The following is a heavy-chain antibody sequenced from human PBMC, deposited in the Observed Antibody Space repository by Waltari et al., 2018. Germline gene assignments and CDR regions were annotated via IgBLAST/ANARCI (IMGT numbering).Heavy chain of an antibody. CDR2: INPNSGGT. J-gene: IGHJ4*02. CDR3: ARVLSYYYDSSGYYFDY. Sequence: QVQLVQSGAEVKKPGASVRVSCKASGYPFTASYMHWGRQAPGQGLEWMGWINPNSGGTNYAQKFQGRVTMTRDTSISTASMELSRLRSDDTAVYYCARVLSYYYDSSGYYFDYWGQGTLVTVSS. V-gene: IGHV1-2*02. D-gene: IGHD3-22*01. CDR1: GYPFTASY.